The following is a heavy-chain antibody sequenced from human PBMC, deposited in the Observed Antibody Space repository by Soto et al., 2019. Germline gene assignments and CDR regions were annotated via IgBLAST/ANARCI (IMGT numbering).Heavy chain of an antibody. Sequence: QVQLVQSGAEVKRPGSSVKVSCKASGGTFSSYAINWVRQAPGQGLEWMGGIIPMLGTVKYAKKFQGRVTSTADESANTAYIELSSLRSEDTAVYYCARVQGAAYFYYAMAVWGQGTTVTVSS. D-gene: IGHD6-25*01. CDR3: ARVQGAAYFYYAMAV. V-gene: IGHV1-69*01. CDR1: GGTFSSYA. CDR2: IIPMLGTV. J-gene: IGHJ6*02.